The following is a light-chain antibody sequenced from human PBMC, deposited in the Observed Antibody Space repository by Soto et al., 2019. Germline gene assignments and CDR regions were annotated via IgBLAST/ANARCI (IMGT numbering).Light chain of an antibody. J-gene: IGKJ1*01. CDR3: QQYGSSPWT. V-gene: IGKV3-20*01. CDR2: GAS. CDR1: QSVSSSY. Sequence: EIVLTQSPGTLSLSPGDRATLSCRASQSVSSSYLAWYQQTPGQAPRLLIYGASSRATGIPDRFSGSGSGTAFTLTISRLEPEDFAVYYCQQYGSSPWTFGQGTKVEIK.